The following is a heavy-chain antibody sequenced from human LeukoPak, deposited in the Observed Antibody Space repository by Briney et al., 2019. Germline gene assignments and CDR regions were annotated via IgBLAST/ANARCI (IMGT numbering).Heavy chain of an antibody. J-gene: IGHJ4*02. CDR1: GFTFSSYA. CDR3: ALSRTGTTDYFDL. D-gene: IGHD1-7*01. Sequence: PGGSLRLSCAASGFTFSSYAMSWVRQAPGKGLEWVSAISGSGGSTYYADSVKGRFTISRDNSKNTLYLQMNSLRAEDTAVYYCALSRTGTTDYFDLWGQGTLVTVSS. CDR2: ISGSGGST. V-gene: IGHV3-23*01.